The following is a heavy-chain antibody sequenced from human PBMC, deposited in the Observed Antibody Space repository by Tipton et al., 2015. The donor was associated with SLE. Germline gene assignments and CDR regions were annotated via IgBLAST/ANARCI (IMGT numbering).Heavy chain of an antibody. V-gene: IGHV4-59*08. CDR1: GGSITSYY. J-gene: IGHJ2*01. CDR2: VYHLGTT. Sequence: TLSLTCTVSGGSITSYYRSWIRQPPGKGLEWIGFVYHLGTTEYNPSLDDRVTISVDTSKNQFSLKLTSVTAADTAVYYCARSPAYWYFDLWGRGTLVTVSS. D-gene: IGHD2-21*01. CDR3: ARSPAYWYFDL.